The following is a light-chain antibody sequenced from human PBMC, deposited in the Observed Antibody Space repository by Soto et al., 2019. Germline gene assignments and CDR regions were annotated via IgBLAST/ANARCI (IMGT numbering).Light chain of an antibody. CDR3: CSYAGSTTLVI. J-gene: IGLJ2*01. V-gene: IGLV2-23*01. CDR1: SSDVGSYKL. CDR2: EGT. Sequence: QSVLTQPASVSGSPGQSITISCTGTSSDVGSYKLVSWYQQHPDKAPKLMIYEGTKRPSGVSNRFSGSKSGNTASLTISGLQAEDEANYYCCSYAGSTTLVIFGGGTKLTVL.